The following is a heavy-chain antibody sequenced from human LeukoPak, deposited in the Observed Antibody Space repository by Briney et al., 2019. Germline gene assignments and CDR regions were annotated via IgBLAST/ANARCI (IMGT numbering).Heavy chain of an antibody. J-gene: IGHJ6*02. CDR3: ARGRSIAVAGTIYYYYYGMDV. D-gene: IGHD6-19*01. V-gene: IGHV1-8*01. CDR1: GYTFTSYD. CDR2: MNPSSGNT. Sequence: ASVKVSCKASGYTFTSYDIKWVRQATGQGLEWMGWMNPSSGNTGYAQKFQGRVTMTRNTSISTAYMELSSLRSEDTAVYYCARGRSIAVAGTIYYYYYGMDVWGQGTTVTVSS.